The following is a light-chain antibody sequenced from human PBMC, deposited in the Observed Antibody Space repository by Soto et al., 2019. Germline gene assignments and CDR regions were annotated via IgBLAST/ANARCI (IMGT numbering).Light chain of an antibody. CDR1: SSKIGAGYD. CDR3: QAYDSTLTNAV. CDR2: GTN. Sequence: QSVLTQPPSGSGAPGQTIPISCTGRSSKIGAGYDVHWYQQLPGRAPKLLIYGTNNRPSGVPDRVAGSKSGTSVSLAITGLRGEDEADYHCQAYDSTLTNAVFGGGTKLTVL. V-gene: IGLV1-40*01. J-gene: IGLJ2*01.